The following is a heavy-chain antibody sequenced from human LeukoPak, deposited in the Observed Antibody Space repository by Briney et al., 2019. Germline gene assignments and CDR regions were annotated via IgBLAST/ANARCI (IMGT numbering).Heavy chain of an antibody. D-gene: IGHD4-11*01. CDR1: RGSMSDYY. CDR3: AREPTESTTAY. Sequence: PSETLSLTCTVSRGSMSDYYWSWIRQSAGRGLEWIGRIHFSGSTNYNPSLKSRVTMSLDTSKKQVSLRLTSVIAADTAIYYCAREPTESTTAYWGQGALVIVSS. V-gene: IGHV4-4*07. J-gene: IGHJ4*02. CDR2: IHFSGST.